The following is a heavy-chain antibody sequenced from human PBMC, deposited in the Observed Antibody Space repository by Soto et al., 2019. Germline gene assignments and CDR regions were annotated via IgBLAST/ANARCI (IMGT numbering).Heavy chain of an antibody. Sequence: ASVKVSCKASGYTFTSYCISWVRQAPGQGLEWMGWISAYNGNTNYAQKLQGRVTMTTDTSTSTAYMELRSLRSDDTAVYYCARYYSTTYYYYYGMDVWGQGTTVTVSS. CDR2: ISAYNGNT. CDR1: GYTFTSYC. CDR3: ARYYSTTYYYYYGMDV. V-gene: IGHV1-18*01. J-gene: IGHJ6*02. D-gene: IGHD4-4*01.